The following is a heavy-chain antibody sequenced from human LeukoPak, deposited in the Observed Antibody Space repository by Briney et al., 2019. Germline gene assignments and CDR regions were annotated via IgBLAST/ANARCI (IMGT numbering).Heavy chain of an antibody. CDR2: ISSSGSYI. J-gene: IGHJ4*02. CDR1: GFTFSTYS. V-gene: IGHV3-21*01. D-gene: IGHD3-10*01. CDR3: AVYYYGSGSYAD. Sequence: GGSLRLSCAASGFTFSTYSMNWVRQAPGKGLEWVSSISSSGSYICYADSVKGRFTISRDNAKNSLYLQMNSLRAEDTAVYYCAVYYYGSGSYADWGQGTLVTVSS.